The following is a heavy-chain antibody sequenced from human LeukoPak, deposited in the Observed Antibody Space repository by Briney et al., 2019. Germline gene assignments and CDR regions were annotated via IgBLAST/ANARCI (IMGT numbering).Heavy chain of an antibody. CDR1: GYTFTGYY. CDR2: INPNSGGT. J-gene: IGHJ5*02. V-gene: IGHV1-2*02. CDR3: ARDSGGDYDPDLDWFDP. Sequence: ASVKVSCEASGYTFTGYYMHWVRQAPGQGLEWMGWINPNSGGTNYAQKFQGRVTMTRDTSISTAYMELSRLRSDDTAVYYCARDSGGDYDPDLDWFDPWGQGTLVTVSS. D-gene: IGHD4-17*01.